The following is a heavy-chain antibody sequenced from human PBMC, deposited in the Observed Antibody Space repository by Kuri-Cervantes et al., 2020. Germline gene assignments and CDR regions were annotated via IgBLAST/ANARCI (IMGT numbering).Heavy chain of an antibody. J-gene: IGHJ6*02. CDR3: ARESRPHGYTYYYGMDV. CDR2: INHSGST. CDR1: GGSFSGYY. V-gene: IGHV4-34*01. Sequence: SETLSLTCAVYGGSFSGYYWSWIRQPPGKGLEWIGEINHSGSTNYNPSLKSRVTISVDTSKNQFSLKLSSVTAADTAVYYCARESRPHGYTYYYGMDVWGQGTTVTVSS. D-gene: IGHD5-24*01.